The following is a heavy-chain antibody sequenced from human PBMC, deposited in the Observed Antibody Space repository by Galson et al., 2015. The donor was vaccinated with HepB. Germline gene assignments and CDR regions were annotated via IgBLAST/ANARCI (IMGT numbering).Heavy chain of an antibody. J-gene: IGHJ4*02. V-gene: IGHV3-53*01. CDR1: GFTVSNTY. CDR2: IYSGGAT. D-gene: IGHD2-15*01. CDR3: ASPFCTGGSCYPLWY. Sequence: SLRLSCAASGFTVSNTYMNWVRQAPGKGLEWVSVIYSGGATYYADSVKGRFTISRDNSKNTLYLHVNNLRAEDTAVYYCASPFCTGGSCYPLWYWGQGTLVTTS.